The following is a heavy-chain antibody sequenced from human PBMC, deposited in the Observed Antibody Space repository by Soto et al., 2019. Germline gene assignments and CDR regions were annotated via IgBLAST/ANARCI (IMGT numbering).Heavy chain of an antibody. CDR2: IYHSGST. D-gene: IGHD3-10*01. V-gene: IGHV4-4*02. Sequence: QVQLQESGPGLVKPSGNLSLTCAVSGASINSSNWWSWVRQPPGKGLEWIGEIYHSGSTNYNPSLMSRLTISVDRSKNQLSLKLRSVTAADTAVYYCTRDMIYGSERSSYYYAMDVWGRGTTVTVSS. J-gene: IGHJ6*02. CDR3: TRDMIYGSERSSYYYAMDV. CDR1: GASINSSNW.